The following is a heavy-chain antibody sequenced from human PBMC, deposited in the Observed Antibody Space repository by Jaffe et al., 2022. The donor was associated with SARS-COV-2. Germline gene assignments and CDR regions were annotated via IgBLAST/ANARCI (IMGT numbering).Heavy chain of an antibody. CDR1: GFTFSDYY. Sequence: QVQLVESGGGLVKPGGSLRLSCAASGFTFSDYYMSWIRQAPGKGLEWVSYISSSSSYTNYADSVKGRFTISRDNAKNSLYLQMNSLRAEDTAVYYCARTMTTVMQPYYYYGMDVWGQGTTVTVSS. J-gene: IGHJ6*02. D-gene: IGHD4-4*01. CDR3: ARTMTTVMQPYYYYGMDV. V-gene: IGHV3-11*06. CDR2: ISSSSSYT.